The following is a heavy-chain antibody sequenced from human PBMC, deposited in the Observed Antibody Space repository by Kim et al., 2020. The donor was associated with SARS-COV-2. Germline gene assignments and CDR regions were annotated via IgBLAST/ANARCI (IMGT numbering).Heavy chain of an antibody. CDR1: GFTVSSNY. CDR2: IYSGGST. CDR3: ARVGPRWELWRYWYFDL. V-gene: IGHV3-53*04. Sequence: GGSLRLSCAASGFTVSSNYMSWVRQAPGKGLEWVSVIYSGGSTYYADSVKGRFTISRHNSKNTLYLQMNSLRAEDTAVYYCARVGPRWELWRYWYFDLWGRGTLVTVSS. D-gene: IGHD1-26*01. J-gene: IGHJ2*01.